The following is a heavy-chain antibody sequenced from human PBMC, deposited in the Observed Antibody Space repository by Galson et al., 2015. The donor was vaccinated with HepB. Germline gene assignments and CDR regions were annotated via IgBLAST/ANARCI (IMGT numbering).Heavy chain of an antibody. Sequence: SLRLSCAASGFTFSSYAMHWVRQAPGKGLEWVAVISYDGSNKYYADSVKGRFTISRDNSKNTLYLQMNSLRAEDTAVYYCARAFRLGKYYYYYGMDVWGQGTTVTVSS. CDR2: ISYDGSNK. V-gene: IGHV3-30-3*01. CDR3: ARAFRLGKYYYYYGMDV. CDR1: GFTFSSYA. D-gene: IGHD6-19*01. J-gene: IGHJ6*02.